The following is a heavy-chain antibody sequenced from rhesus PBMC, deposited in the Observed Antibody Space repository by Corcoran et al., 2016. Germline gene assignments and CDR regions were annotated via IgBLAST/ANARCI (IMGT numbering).Heavy chain of an antibody. J-gene: IGHJ4*01. CDR3: ARVFGLVNPLAFVY. Sequence: QLQLQESGPGLVQPSETLSLTCVVSGYSINIGYGWTWIRQPPEKGLVWIGYISYTGGTTYNPSLKRRVTISRYPSNTQFSLELNSVNAAGTAVYYCARVFGLVNPLAFVYLGQGVLVTGFS. CDR2: ISYTGGT. V-gene: IGHV4-122*02. CDR1: GYSINIGYG. D-gene: IGHD3-3*01.